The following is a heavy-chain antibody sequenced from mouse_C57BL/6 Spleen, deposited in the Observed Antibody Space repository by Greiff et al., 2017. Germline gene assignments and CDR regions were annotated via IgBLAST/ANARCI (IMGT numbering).Heavy chain of an antibody. D-gene: IGHD3-2*02. CDR2: IYPGDGDT. CDR1: GYAFSSSW. Sequence: QVQLQQSGPELVKPGASVKISCKASGYAFSSSWMNWVKQRPGKGLEWIGRIYPGDGDTNYNGKFKGKATLTADKSSSTAYMQLSSLTSEDSAVYFCARSGSSGGFAYWGQGTLVTVSA. J-gene: IGHJ3*01. CDR3: ARSGSSGGFAY. V-gene: IGHV1-82*01.